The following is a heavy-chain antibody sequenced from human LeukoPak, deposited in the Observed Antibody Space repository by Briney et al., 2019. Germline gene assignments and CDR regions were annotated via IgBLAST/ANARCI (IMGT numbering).Heavy chain of an antibody. V-gene: IGHV4-39*07. Sequence: SETLSLTCTVSGGSISSSSYYWGWIRQPPGKGLEWIGSIYYSGSTYYNPSLKSRVTISVDTSKNQFSLKLSSVTAADTAVYYCATDYYDSSGYYYYFDYWGQGTLVTVSS. J-gene: IGHJ4*02. D-gene: IGHD3-22*01. CDR3: ATDYYDSSGYYYYFDY. CDR2: IYYSGST. CDR1: GGSISSSSYY.